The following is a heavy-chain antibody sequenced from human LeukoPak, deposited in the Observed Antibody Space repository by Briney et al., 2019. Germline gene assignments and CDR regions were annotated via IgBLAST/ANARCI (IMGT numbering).Heavy chain of an antibody. Sequence: WMGIIYPGDSDTRYSPSFQGQVTISADKSISTAYLQWSSLKASDTAMYYCAIRSPSKDYWGQGPLVTVSS. CDR2: IYPGDSDT. J-gene: IGHJ4*02. V-gene: IGHV5-51*01. CDR3: AIRSPSKDY.